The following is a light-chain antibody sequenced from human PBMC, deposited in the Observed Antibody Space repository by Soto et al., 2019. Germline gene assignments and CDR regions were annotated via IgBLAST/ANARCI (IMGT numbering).Light chain of an antibody. J-gene: IGKJ5*01. CDR3: QQSYITPPIT. CDR2: AAS. CDR1: RDITDY. Sequence: DIQMTQSPSSLSASVGDRVSITCRASRDITDYLAWYQQKPGQVPKLLISAASTLQSGVPSRFTASGSGTDFTLTVTGLQPEDFATYYCQQSYITPPITFGQGTRLEI. V-gene: IGKV1-27*01.